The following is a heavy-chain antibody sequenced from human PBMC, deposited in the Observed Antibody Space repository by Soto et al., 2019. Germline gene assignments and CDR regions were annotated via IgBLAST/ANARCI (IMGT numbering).Heavy chain of an antibody. Sequence: GGSLRLSCAASGFTFSSYAMSWVRQAPGKGLKWVAVVSYDGTYKYYADSVKGRFTISRDNSRNTLYLQMNSLTVEDTAVYYCAREGHYSNSSGDYYGNWFDPWGQGTRVTVSS. J-gene: IGHJ5*02. CDR3: AREGHYSNSSGDYYGNWFDP. V-gene: IGHV3-30*03. CDR1: GFTFSSYA. D-gene: IGHD3-22*01. CDR2: VSYDGTYK.